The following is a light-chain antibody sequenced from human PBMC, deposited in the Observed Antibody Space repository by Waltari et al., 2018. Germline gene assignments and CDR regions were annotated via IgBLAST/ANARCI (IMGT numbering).Light chain of an antibody. Sequence: EIVLTPFPGTLSLSPGERATLSCRATESVPANYLAWYQQKPGQAPRLLISGASSRATGIPDRFSGRGSGTDFTLTIARLEPEDFALYYCQQYGETPWTFGQGTKVDLK. CDR2: GAS. J-gene: IGKJ1*01. CDR1: ESVPANY. V-gene: IGKV3-20*01. CDR3: QQYGETPWT.